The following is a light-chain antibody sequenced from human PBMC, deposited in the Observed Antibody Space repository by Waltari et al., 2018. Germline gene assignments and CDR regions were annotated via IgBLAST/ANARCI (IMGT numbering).Light chain of an antibody. V-gene: IGLV1-44*01. CDR2: TDN. CDR3: ATWDDSLNVWV. Sequence: QSVLTQPPSASGTPGQRVTISCSGSNSNIGRNAVNWYQQLPETAPKLLIYTDNQRPSGVPDRFSGSKSGTSASLAISGLQSEDEADYHCATWDDSLNVWVFGGGTKVTVL. J-gene: IGLJ3*02. CDR1: NSNIGRNA.